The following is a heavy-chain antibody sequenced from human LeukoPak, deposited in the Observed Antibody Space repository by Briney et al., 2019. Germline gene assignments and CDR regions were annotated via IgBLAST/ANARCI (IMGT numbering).Heavy chain of an antibody. D-gene: IGHD3-22*01. Sequence: PGGSLRLSCAASGLTFNNYWMNWVRQAPGKGLKWVGNMKQDGSEKKYVDSVKGRFTISRDNAKKSLYLQMNSLRAEDTAVYYCARGKYDSSGYPLLGFDYWGQGTLVTVSS. CDR3: ARGKYDSSGYPLLGFDY. CDR1: GLTFNNYW. V-gene: IGHV3-7*01. CDR2: MKQDGSEK. J-gene: IGHJ4*02.